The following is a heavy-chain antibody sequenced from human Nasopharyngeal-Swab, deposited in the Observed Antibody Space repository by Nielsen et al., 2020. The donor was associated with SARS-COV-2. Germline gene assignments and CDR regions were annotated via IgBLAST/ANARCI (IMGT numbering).Heavy chain of an antibody. CDR2: INPDSGDT. V-gene: IGHV1-2*02. Sequence: ASVKVSYKTSGYTFTDYYIHWMRQVPGQGLEWVGCINPDSGDTKYAQKFQGRVTVSSDRSRSTAYIELSRLRSDDTAVYYCARDYYDNYDSDYWGQGTLVTVSS. D-gene: IGHD3-22*01. CDR1: GYTFTDYY. CDR3: ARDYYDNYDSDY. J-gene: IGHJ4*02.